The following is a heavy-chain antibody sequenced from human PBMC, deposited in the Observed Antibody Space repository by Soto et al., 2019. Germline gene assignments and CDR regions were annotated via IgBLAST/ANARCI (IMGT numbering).Heavy chain of an antibody. V-gene: IGHV1-69*01. J-gene: IGHJ6*02. CDR3: AGYYDFWSGQKSYYYYYGMDV. D-gene: IGHD3-3*01. Sequence: QVQLVQSGAEVKKPGSSVNVSCTASGGTFSSYAISWVRQAPGQGLEWMGGIIPIFGTANYAQKFQGRVKITADESTSTAYMELSSLRSEDTAVYYCAGYYDFWSGQKSYYYYYGMDVWGQGTTVTVSS. CDR2: IIPIFGTA. CDR1: GGTFSSYA.